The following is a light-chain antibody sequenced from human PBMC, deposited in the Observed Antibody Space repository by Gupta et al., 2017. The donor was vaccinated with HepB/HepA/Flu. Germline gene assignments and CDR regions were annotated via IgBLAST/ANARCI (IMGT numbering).Light chain of an antibody. CDR2: NAG. Sequence: QAVVTQEPSLTVSPGGTVTLTCGSSTGTVTSGHYPYWFQQKPDQTPTLLLYNAGTRHSLTPARFSGSLLGGKAALTLSGAQPEDEAEYYCLLEYNTSRVFGGGTKLTVL. CDR1: TGTVTSGHY. J-gene: IGLJ3*02. CDR3: LLEYNTSRV. V-gene: IGLV7-46*01.